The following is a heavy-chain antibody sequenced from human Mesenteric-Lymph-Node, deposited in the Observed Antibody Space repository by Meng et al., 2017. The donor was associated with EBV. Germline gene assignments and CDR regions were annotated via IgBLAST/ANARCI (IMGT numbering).Heavy chain of an antibody. CDR3: ARVKPSIWFGELFYYFDY. Sequence: VQLQQLGAGLFTPSQTLSLTFAVYGGSFSGFHWSWVSQAPGKGLEWIGEMNNGGTSNYNPSLESRVTISVDPSKNQFSLNLRSVTAADTAVYYCARVKPSIWFGELFYYFDYWGPGILVTVSS. CDR2: MNNGGTS. J-gene: IGHJ4*02. CDR1: GGSFSGFH. D-gene: IGHD3-10*01. V-gene: IGHV4-34*01.